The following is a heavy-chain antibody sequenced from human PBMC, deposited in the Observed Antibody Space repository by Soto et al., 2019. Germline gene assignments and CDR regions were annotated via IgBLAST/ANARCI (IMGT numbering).Heavy chain of an antibody. CDR2: IYYSGSA. V-gene: IGHV4-30-4*01. CDR1: GGPMSSGDYY. CDR3: ARVLYYGSGTSDL. D-gene: IGHD3-10*01. J-gene: IGHJ5*02. Sequence: PSETLSLTCTVSGGPMSSGDYYWSWIRQPPGRGLEWIGYIYYSGSAYYNPSLKSRVTLSVDTSQNQFSLKLNFVTAADTAVYYCARVLYYGSGTSDLWGQGTLVTVSS.